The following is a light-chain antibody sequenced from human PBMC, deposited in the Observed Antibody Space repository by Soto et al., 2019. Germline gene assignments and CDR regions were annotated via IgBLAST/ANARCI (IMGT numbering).Light chain of an antibody. CDR1: QSVSSSS. CDR2: DAS. Sequence: EVVLTQSPGTLSLSPGERAALSCRASQSVSSSSLAWYQQKPGQAPRPLHYDASSRSTGIPDRFSGSGSGATFTLTIIRLEPEDFAVYSCQQYGTSPLTFGQGTRLEIK. CDR3: QQYGTSPLT. V-gene: IGKV3-20*01. J-gene: IGKJ5*01.